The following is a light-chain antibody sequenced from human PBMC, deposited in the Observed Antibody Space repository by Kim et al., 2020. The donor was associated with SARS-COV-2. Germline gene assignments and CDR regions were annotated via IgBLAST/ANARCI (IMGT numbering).Light chain of an antibody. V-gene: IGKV3-20*01. J-gene: IGKJ2*01. CDR1: QSVSSTN. Sequence: PGESVTLACRATQSVSSTNLAWYHQRPGQAPRLLIYATSTRAKGIPDRFSGSGSGTDFTLTISRLEPEDFAVYYCQQYDNSLYTFGQGTKLEI. CDR2: ATS. CDR3: QQYDNSLYT.